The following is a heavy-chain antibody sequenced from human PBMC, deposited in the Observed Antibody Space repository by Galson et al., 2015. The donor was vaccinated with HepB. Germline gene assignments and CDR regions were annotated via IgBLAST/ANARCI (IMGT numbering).Heavy chain of an antibody. D-gene: IGHD2-21*02. V-gene: IGHV3-30*04. Sequence: SLRLSCAASGFIFRNSAVNWVRQPPGKGPEWLAVISEDGSTEDYADSVKGRFTISRDNSKNTLYLQLNSLRSEDTAMYYCTKTQECRGTDCYKALNRWGQGTLVTVSP. J-gene: IGHJ5*02. CDR2: ISEDGSTE. CDR3: TKTQECRGTDCYKALNR. CDR1: GFIFRNSA.